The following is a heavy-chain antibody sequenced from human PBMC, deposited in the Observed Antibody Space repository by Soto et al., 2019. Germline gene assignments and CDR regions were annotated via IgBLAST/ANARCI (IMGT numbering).Heavy chain of an antibody. V-gene: IGHV1-18*01. J-gene: IGHJ4*02. CDR3: ARVQTYYDILTGYPIVDY. CDR1: GYTFTSYG. CDR2: ISAYNGNT. D-gene: IGHD3-9*01. Sequence: QVQLVQSGAEVKKPGASVKVSCKASGYTFTSYGISWVRQAPGQGREWMGWISAYNGNTNYAQKLQGRVTMTTDTYTRTAYMELRSLRSDDTAVYYCARVQTYYDILTGYPIVDYWGQGTLVTVSS.